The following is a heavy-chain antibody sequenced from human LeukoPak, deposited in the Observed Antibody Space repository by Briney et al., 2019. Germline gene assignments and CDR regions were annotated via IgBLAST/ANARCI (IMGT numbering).Heavy chain of an antibody. D-gene: IGHD5/OR15-5a*01. J-gene: IGHJ4*02. CDR3: ARASTTLFDY. CDR2: IYYSGST. V-gene: IGHV4-59*01. CDR1: GGSISSYY. Sequence: SETLSLTCTVSGGSISSYYWSWIRQPPGKGLEWIGYIYYSGSTNYNPSLKSRVTISVDTSKNQFSLKLSSVTAADTAVYYCARASTTLFDYWGQGTLVTVSS.